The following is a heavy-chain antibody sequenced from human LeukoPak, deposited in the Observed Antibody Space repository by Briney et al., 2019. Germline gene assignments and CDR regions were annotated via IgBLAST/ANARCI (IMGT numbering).Heavy chain of an antibody. V-gene: IGHV3-7*01. D-gene: IGHD1-14*01. CDR1: VFTFASSW. CDR2: INEDGSAK. Sequence: GGSLRLSCAASVFTFASSWMNWIRQAPGKGLEWVANINEDGSAKYYVDSVKGRFTISRDDTKNSVFLQMNSLRDEDTAVYYCTRISIKEPEDSWGQGTLVTVSS. CDR3: TRISIKEPEDS. J-gene: IGHJ4*02.